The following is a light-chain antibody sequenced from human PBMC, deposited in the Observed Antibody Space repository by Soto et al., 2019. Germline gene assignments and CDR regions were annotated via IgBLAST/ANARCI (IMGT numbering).Light chain of an antibody. CDR2: GAS. V-gene: IGKV3-20*01. CDR3: QQYGSTPWT. J-gene: IGKJ1*01. Sequence: EIVLTPSPGTLSLSPGERATLSCRASQSVSGRYLAWYQQKPGQAPRPLIYGASSRASGIPDRFSGSGSGTDFTLTISRLEPEDFAVYYCQQYGSTPWTFGQGTKVDIK. CDR1: QSVSGRY.